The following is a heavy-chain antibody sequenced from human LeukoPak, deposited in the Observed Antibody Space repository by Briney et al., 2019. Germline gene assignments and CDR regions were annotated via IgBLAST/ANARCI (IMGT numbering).Heavy chain of an antibody. Sequence: GGSLRLSCAASGFTFSNAWMNWVRRAPGKGLEWVSYISSGSSSIYYADSVKGRFTISRDNAENSLYLQMNSLRDEDTAVYYCTTDEDWNYARKDVWGQGATVIVSS. CDR3: TTDEDWNYARKDV. CDR2: ISSGSSSI. D-gene: IGHD1-7*01. CDR1: GFTFSNAW. V-gene: IGHV3-48*02. J-gene: IGHJ6*02.